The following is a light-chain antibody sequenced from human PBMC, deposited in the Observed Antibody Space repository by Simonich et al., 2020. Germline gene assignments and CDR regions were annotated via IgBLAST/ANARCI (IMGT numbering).Light chain of an antibody. CDR1: QSVLYSSNTKNY. CDR2: WAS. V-gene: IGKV4-1*01. CDR3: QQYYSTPYT. J-gene: IGKJ2*01. Sequence: DIVMTQSPDFLAVSLGERATINCKSSQSVLYSSNTKNYLPWYQQKPGQPPKLLIYWASTREAGVPDRFSGSGSGTDFTLTISSLQAEDVAVYYCQQYYSTPYTFGQGTKLEIK.